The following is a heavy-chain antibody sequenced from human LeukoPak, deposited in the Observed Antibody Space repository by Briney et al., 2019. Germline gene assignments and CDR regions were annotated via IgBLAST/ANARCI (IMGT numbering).Heavy chain of an antibody. J-gene: IGHJ4*02. V-gene: IGHV3-48*01. CDR3: ARETPYGSGSYPFDY. CDR1: GFTFSHYN. CDR2: ITGSSSTI. D-gene: IGHD3-10*01. Sequence: PGGSLRLSCAASGFTFSHYNMNWVRQAPGKGLEWVSYITGSSSTIYYADSVKGRFTISRDNAKNSLYLQMNSLRAEDTAVYYCARETPYGSGSYPFDYWGQGILVTVSS.